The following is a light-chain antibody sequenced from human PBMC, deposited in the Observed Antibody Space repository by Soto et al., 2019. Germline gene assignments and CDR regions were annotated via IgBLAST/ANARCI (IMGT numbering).Light chain of an antibody. Sequence: ILMTQSPDSLAVSLGDSSTINFKSSQIVLYSSNNRDSLSWYQQKPGQAPRLLIYDASTRATGIPARFSGSGSGTEFTLTISSLQSEDFAVYYCQQYNNWRTWTSGQGTMV. CDR1: QIVLYSSNNRDS. J-gene: IGKJ1*01. CDR2: DAS. CDR3: QQYNNWRTWT. V-gene: IGKV4-1*01.